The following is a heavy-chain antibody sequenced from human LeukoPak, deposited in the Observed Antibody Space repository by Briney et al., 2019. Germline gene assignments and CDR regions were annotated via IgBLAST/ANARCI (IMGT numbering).Heavy chain of an antibody. J-gene: IGHJ4*02. CDR2: IWYDGSKK. CDR1: GFSFDTHG. V-gene: IGHV3-33*01. D-gene: IGHD3-16*01. CDR3: ARDVFADSSGGSFDF. Sequence: QSGGSLRLSCAASGFSFDTHGMHWVRQAPGKGLEWVAVIWYDGSKKYYADSVKGRFTISRDNSKKSLFLQMNSLRAEDTALYYCARDVFADSSGGSFDFRGQGTLVTVSS.